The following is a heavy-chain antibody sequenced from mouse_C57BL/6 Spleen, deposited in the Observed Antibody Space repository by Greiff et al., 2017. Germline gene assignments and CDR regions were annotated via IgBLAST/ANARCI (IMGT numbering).Heavy chain of an antibody. V-gene: IGHV1-82*01. CDR2: IYPGDGDT. Sequence: VQLQQSGPELVKPGASVKISCKASGYAFSSSWMNWVKQRPGKGLEWIGRIYPGDGDTNYNGKFKGKATLTADKSSSTAYMQLSSLTSEDSAVYFCARIGSGFAYWGQGTLVTVSA. CDR3: ARIGSGFAY. J-gene: IGHJ3*01. CDR1: GYAFSSSW.